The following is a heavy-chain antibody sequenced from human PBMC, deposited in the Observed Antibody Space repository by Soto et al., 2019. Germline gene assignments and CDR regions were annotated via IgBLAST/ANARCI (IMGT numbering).Heavy chain of an antibody. CDR3: ATALFSSSWYYFDY. V-gene: IGHV1-2*04. CDR2: INPNSGGT. D-gene: IGHD6-13*01. J-gene: IGHJ4*02. CDR1: GYTFTGYY. Sequence: ASVKVSCKASGYTFTGYYMHWVRQAPGQGLEWMGWINPNSGGTNYAQKFQGWVTMTRDTSISTAYMELSRLRSDDTAVYHCATALFSSSWYYFDYWGQGTLVTVSS.